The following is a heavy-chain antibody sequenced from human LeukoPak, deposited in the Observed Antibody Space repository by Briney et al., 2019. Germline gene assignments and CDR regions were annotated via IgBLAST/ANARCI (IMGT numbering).Heavy chain of an antibody. CDR1: GYTFSGYY. V-gene: IGHV1-2*06. D-gene: IGHD3-16*02. J-gene: IGHJ3*02. CDR3: AGEDNIRVYRLFDI. Sequence: GASVKVSCKASGYTFSGYYIHWVRQAPGQGLEWMGRINPNNGGTNYAQKFQGRVTMTRDMSMSTAYMELSRLRSDDTAVYYCAGEDNIRVYRLFDIGGKGKMAPV. CDR2: INPNNGGT.